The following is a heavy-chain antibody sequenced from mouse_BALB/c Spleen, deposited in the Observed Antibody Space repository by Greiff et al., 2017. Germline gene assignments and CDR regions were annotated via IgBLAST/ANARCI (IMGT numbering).Heavy chain of an antibody. CDR3: ARGHRYDYYLDY. V-gene: IGHV5-4*02. D-gene: IGHD2-14*01. CDR2: ISDGGSYT. J-gene: IGHJ2*01. CDR1: GFTFSDYY. Sequence: EVQLVESGGGLVKPGGSLKLSCAASGFTFSDYYMYWVRQTPEKRLEWVATISDGGSYTYYPDSVKGRFTISRDNAKNNLYLQMSSLKSEDTAMYYCARGHRYDYYLDYWGQGTTLTVSS.